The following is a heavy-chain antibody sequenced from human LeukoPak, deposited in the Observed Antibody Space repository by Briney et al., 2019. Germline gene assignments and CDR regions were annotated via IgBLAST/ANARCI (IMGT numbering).Heavy chain of an antibody. CDR3: ARCGAAVTTHFSH. D-gene: IGHD4-17*01. J-gene: IGHJ4*02. CDR1: GYSFSVYG. CDR2: ISASDGTT. V-gene: IGHV1-18*01. Sequence: EASLQVSCKASGYSFSVYGITWARRAPGQGLEYLGWISASDGTTNYAQKVQDRVTMTTDTSTSTAYLELRSLRSEDTAVYCCARCGAAVTTHFSHWGQGTLVTVSS.